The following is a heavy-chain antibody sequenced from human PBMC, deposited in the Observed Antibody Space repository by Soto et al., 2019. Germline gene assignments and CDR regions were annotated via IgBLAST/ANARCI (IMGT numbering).Heavy chain of an antibody. CDR2: IYYSGST. V-gene: IGHV4-59*11. Sequence: SETLSLTCTVSGGSISSHYWSWIRQLPGKGLEWIGYIYYSGSTKYKPSLKRRDTISVATPKIQVSLILSSGIAADTAVYYCSRACDNSNLFDFWGQGISVTVSS. CDR3: SRACDNSNLFDF. D-gene: IGHD3-22*01. J-gene: IGHJ4*01. CDR1: GGSISSHY.